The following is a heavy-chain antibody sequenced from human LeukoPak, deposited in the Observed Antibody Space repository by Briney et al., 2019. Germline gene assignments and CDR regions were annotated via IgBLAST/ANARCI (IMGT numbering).Heavy chain of an antibody. CDR1: GFTFGDYA. D-gene: IGHD4-17*01. CDR2: IRSEVYGGTT. V-gene: IGHV3-49*03. J-gene: IGHJ4*02. CDR3: TRDGGGDYIFDY. Sequence: GGSLRLSCTASGFTFGDYAMSWFRQAPGKGLEWVGFIRSEVYGGTTEYAASVEGRFTISRDDSKSIAYLQMNSLKTEDTAVYYCTRDGGGDYIFDYWGQGTLVTVSS.